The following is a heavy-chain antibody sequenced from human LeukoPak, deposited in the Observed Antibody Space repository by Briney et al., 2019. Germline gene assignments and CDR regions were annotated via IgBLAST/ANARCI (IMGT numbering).Heavy chain of an antibody. D-gene: IGHD3-9*01. V-gene: IGHV3-9*01. Sequence: QPGRSLRLSCAASGFTFDDYAMHWVRQAPGKGLEWVSGISWNSGSVGYADSVKGRFTISRDNAKNSLYLQMNSLRAEDTALYYCAKDIGGHYDTLTGFDYWGQGTLVTVSS. CDR2: ISWNSGSV. CDR3: AKDIGGHYDTLTGFDY. J-gene: IGHJ4*02. CDR1: GFTFDDYA.